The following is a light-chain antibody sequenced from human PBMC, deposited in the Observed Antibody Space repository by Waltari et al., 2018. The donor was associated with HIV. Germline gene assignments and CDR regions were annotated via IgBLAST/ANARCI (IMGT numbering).Light chain of an antibody. CDR2: EVN. Sequence: QSALTPPPSVSGSPGQSVSLSCTGRSSDVGSYNRVSWYQQPPGTAPKLIIYEVNNRPSGVPDRFSGSQSGNTASLTISGLQAEDEADYYCSLYIGTTNVLFGGGTKLTVL. V-gene: IGLV2-18*01. CDR3: SLYIGTTNVL. J-gene: IGLJ2*01. CDR1: SSDVGSYNR.